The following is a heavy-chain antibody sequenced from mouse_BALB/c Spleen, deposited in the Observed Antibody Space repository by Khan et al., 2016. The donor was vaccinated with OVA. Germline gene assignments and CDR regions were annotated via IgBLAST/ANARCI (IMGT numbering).Heavy chain of an antibody. CDR2: INTYTGEP. CDR1: GYTFTNYG. J-gene: IGHJ1*01. Sequence: QIQLVQSGPELKKPGETVKISCKASGYTFTNYGMHWVKQAPGKGLKWMGWINTYTGEPTYTDDFKGRFAFSLVTSASTAYLQINNLKDENAATYFCASGGYWYFDDWGAGTTVTVSS. V-gene: IGHV9-3-1*01. D-gene: IGHD1-1*02. CDR3: ASGGYWYFDD.